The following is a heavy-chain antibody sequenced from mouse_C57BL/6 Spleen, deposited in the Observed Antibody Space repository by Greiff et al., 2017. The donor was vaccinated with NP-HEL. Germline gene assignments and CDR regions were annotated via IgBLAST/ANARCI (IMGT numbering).Heavy chain of an antibody. CDR3: ASNYVGAMGY. V-gene: IGHV3-6*01. D-gene: IGHD2-1*01. CDR1: GYSITSGYY. CDR2: ISYDGSN. Sequence: EVKLQESGPGLVKPSQSLSLTCSVTGYSITSGYYWNWIRQFPGNKLEWMGYISYDGSNKYNPSLKNRISITRDTSKNQFFLKLNSVTTEDTATYYCASNYVGAMGYWGQGTSVTVSS. J-gene: IGHJ4*01.